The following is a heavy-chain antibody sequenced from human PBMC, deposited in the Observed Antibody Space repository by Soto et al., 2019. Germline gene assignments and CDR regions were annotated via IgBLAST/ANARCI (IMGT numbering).Heavy chain of an antibody. D-gene: IGHD2-8*01. Sequence: PGGSLRLSCGASGFTFSSHAMGLLRQAPGTGPEWVAFVDGSGSDTSYADSVKGRFTISRDNSDNSLYLHMNSLRAEDTGRYFCAKEIFAAAYAATSAFDLWGQGTLVTVSS. CDR3: AKEIFAAAYAATSAFDL. J-gene: IGHJ4*02. CDR1: GFTFSSHA. V-gene: IGHV3-23*01. CDR2: VDGSGSDT.